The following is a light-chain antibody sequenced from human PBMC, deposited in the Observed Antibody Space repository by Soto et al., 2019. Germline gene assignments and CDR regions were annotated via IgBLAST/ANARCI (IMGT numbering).Light chain of an antibody. Sequence: EMVLTQSPGTLSLSPGESVTLSCRASQRVSSSYLAWYRQKPGQSPRLLIYGAATRATGIPDRVSGSGPGTDFTLHISRLEPEDYAVYYCQQYGNSPCTFGQGTKLEIK. CDR2: GAA. CDR1: QRVSSSY. V-gene: IGKV3-20*01. J-gene: IGKJ2*02. CDR3: QQYGNSPCT.